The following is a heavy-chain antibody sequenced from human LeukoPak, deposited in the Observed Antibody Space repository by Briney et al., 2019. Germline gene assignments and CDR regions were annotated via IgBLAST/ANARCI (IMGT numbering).Heavy chain of an antibody. V-gene: IGHV4-34*01. J-gene: IGHJ4*02. Sequence: PSETLSLTCAVYGGSFSGYYWSWIRQPPGKGREWIGEINHSGSTNYNPSLKSRVTISVDTSKNQFSLKLSSVTAADTAVYYCARAAPMAPYYFDYWGQGTLVTVSS. D-gene: IGHD2-2*01. CDR2: INHSGST. CDR1: GGSFSGYY. CDR3: ARAAPMAPYYFDY.